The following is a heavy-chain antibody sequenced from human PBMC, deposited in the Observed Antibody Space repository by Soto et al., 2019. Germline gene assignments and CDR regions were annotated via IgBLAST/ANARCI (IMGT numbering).Heavy chain of an antibody. D-gene: IGHD6-6*01. Sequence: RASVKVSCKASGYTFTSYGISWVRQAPGQGLEWMGWISAYNGNTNYAQKHQGRVTMTTDTSTSTAYMELRSLRSDDTSVYYCARRSSSSSSYYYYGMDVWGQGTTVTVSS. CDR2: ISAYNGNT. CDR1: GYTFTSYG. CDR3: ARRSSSSSSYYYYGMDV. J-gene: IGHJ6*02. V-gene: IGHV1-18*01.